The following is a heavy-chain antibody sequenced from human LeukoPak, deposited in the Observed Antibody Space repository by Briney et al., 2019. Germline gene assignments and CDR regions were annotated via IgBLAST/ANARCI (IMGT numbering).Heavy chain of an antibody. J-gene: IGHJ4*02. CDR1: GGSFSGYY. CDR3: ARGPPSGHFDY. Sequence: SETLSLTCAVYGGSFSGYYWSWIRQPPGKGLEWIGEINHSGSTSYNPSLKSRVTISVDTPKNQFSLKLNSVTAADTAVYYCARGPPSGHFDYWGQGTLVTVSS. D-gene: IGHD6-19*01. CDR2: INHSGST. V-gene: IGHV4-34*01.